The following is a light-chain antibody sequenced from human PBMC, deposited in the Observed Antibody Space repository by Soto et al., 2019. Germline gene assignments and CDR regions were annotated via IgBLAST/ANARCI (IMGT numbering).Light chain of an antibody. CDR2: EGT. J-gene: IGLJ2*01. Sequence: QSALTQPASVSGSPGQSITISCTVTSSYVGNYNLVSWYQQHPGKAPKLMIYEGTKRPSGVSNRFSGSKSGNTASLTISGLQAEDEADYYCSSYAGTNIVVFGGGTKVTVL. CDR1: SSYVGNYNL. CDR3: SSYAGTNIVV. V-gene: IGLV2-23*01.